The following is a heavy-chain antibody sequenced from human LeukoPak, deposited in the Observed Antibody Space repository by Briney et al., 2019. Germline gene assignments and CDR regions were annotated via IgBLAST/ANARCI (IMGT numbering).Heavy chain of an antibody. J-gene: IGHJ4*02. V-gene: IGHV4-34*01. D-gene: IGHD6-19*01. CDR1: GGSFSDYY. Sequence: SETLSLTCAVYGGSFSDYYWSWIRQPPGKGPEWIGEINHSGSTSYNSSLKSRVTISVNTSKNQFSLKLSSVTAADTAVYYCAREAAVAKRGDYFDYWGQGTPVTVSS. CDR2: INHSGST. CDR3: AREAAVAKRGDYFDY.